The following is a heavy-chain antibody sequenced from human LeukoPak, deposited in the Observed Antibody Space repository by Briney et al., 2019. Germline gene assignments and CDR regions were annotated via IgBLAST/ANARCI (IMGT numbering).Heavy chain of an antibody. CDR3: ARDRGYCSGGSCSPYFDY. J-gene: IGHJ4*02. D-gene: IGHD2-15*01. Sequence: GGSLRLSCAASGFTFSSYAMHWVRQASGKGLEWVAVISYDGSNKYYADSVKGRFTISRDNSKNTLYLQMNSLRAEDTAVYYCARDRGYCSGGSCSPYFDYWGQGTLVTVSS. V-gene: IGHV3-30*04. CDR1: GFTFSSYA. CDR2: ISYDGSNK.